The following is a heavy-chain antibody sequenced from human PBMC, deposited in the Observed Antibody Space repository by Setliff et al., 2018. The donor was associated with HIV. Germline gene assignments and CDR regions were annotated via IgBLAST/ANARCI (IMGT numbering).Heavy chain of an antibody. CDR2: IYYRGST. D-gene: IGHD4-17*01. CDR1: GGSISSYY. J-gene: IGHJ4*01. CDR3: ARAAAGNTGPFDL. V-gene: IGHV4-59*08. Sequence: SETLSLTCTVSGGSISSYYWSWIRQPPGKGLEWIGYIYYRGSTDYNPSLKSRVTISVDTSKNHFSLKLRSVTASDTAVYYCARAAAGNTGPFDLWGQGSPVTVSS.